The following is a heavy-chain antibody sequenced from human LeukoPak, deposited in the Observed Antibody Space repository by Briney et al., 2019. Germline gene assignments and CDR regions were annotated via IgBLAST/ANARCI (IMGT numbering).Heavy chain of an antibody. Sequence: GGYLRLSCAASGFTFSSYSMKWIRQAPGKGLEWVSSISSSTSYIYYADSVKGRFTISKDNAKNSLYLQMNSLRAEDTAVYYCARAGGSTVSHSDYWGQGTLVTVSS. V-gene: IGHV3-21*01. D-gene: IGHD4-17*01. CDR2: ISSSTSYI. CDR3: ARAGGSTVSHSDY. J-gene: IGHJ4*02. CDR1: GFTFSSYS.